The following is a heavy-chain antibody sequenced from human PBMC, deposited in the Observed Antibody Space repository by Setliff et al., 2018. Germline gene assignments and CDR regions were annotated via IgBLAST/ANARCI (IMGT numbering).Heavy chain of an antibody. CDR1: GLKFSDAW. Sequence: GGSLRLSCAVSGLKFSDAWMTWVRQAPGKGLEWVGRIKNKGIGLEYAAAVKGRFTISRDDSENTLYLQMTSLKTEDTAVYYCTTDVTGSYYQEIHYWGQGTLVTVSS. CDR3: TTDVTGSYYQEIHY. CDR2: IKNKGIGL. D-gene: IGHD1-26*01. J-gene: IGHJ4*02. V-gene: IGHV3-15*01.